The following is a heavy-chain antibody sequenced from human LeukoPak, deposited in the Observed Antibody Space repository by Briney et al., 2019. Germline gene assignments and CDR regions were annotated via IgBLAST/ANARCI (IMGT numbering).Heavy chain of an antibody. D-gene: IGHD2-2*01. Sequence: GGSLRLSCAASGFTFSSYAMSWVRQALGKGLEWVSAISGSGGSTYYADSVKGRFTISRDNSKNTLYLQMNSLRAEDTAVYYCAKDASPDIVVVPAAWSVWGQGTTVTVSS. J-gene: IGHJ6*02. CDR2: ISGSGGST. CDR3: AKDASPDIVVVPAAWSV. V-gene: IGHV3-23*01. CDR1: GFTFSSYA.